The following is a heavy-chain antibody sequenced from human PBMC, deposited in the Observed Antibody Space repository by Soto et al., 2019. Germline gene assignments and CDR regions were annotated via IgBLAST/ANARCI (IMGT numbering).Heavy chain of an antibody. J-gene: IGHJ5*02. D-gene: IGHD6-19*01. Sequence: QITLKESGPTQVKPTQTLTLTCTVSGFSLSTIGVGVGWIRQPPGKALEWLALIYWDDDKRYSPSLKRRLTNPKDPSKTQVALTLTNVAPVDTATFYCAHPTGGGGWALIDPGGQGTLVTVSP. CDR3: AHPTGGGGWALIDP. CDR2: IYWDDDK. CDR1: GFSLSTIGVG. V-gene: IGHV2-5*02.